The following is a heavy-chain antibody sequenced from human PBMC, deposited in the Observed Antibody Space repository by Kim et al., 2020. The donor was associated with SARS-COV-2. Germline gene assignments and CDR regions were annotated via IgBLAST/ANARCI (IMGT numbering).Heavy chain of an antibody. CDR1: GFTVSDHR. D-gene: IGHD1-26*01. CDR3: ARQVGPTLNF. CDR2: IYSGGIT. J-gene: IGHJ4*02. Sequence: GWSLRLSCAASGFTVSDHRMSWVRQSPGKGLEWVAVIYSGGITYYADSVKGRFSISRHNSGNTVYLRLNSLTTEDTAVYYCARQVGPTLNFWGQGTPVTV. V-gene: IGHV3-53*04.